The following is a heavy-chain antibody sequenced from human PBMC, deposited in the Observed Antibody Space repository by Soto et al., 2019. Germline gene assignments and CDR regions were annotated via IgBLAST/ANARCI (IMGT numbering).Heavy chain of an antibody. CDR1: GFTFSNYW. CDR2: INRDGSVS. V-gene: IGHV3-74*01. D-gene: IGHD2-15*01. J-gene: IGHJ6*03. Sequence: EVQLVESGGGLVQPGGSLRLSCAASGFTFSNYWMYWVRQAPGKGLVWVSRINRDGSVSSYADSVKGRLTISRDSVKNTLYLQMDSLRAEDTAVYYCARGDCVGGTCYSLAGSFYYYMDVWGKGTTVTVFS. CDR3: ARGDCVGGTCYSLAGSFYYYMDV.